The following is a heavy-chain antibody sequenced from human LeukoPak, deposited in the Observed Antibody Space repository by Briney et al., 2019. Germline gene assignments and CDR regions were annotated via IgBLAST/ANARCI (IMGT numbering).Heavy chain of an antibody. CDR1: GASISSGGYY. CDR2: IYYSGST. D-gene: IGHD2-21*01. CDR3: AREVIGRDGFLRSNWFDP. J-gene: IGHJ5*02. Sequence: SQTLSLTCTVSGASISSGGYYWSWIRQHPGKGLEWIGYIYYSGSTYYNPSLKSRVTISVDTSKNQFSLKLNSVTAADTAVYYCAREVIGRDGFLRSNWFDPWGQGTLVTVSS. V-gene: IGHV4-31*03.